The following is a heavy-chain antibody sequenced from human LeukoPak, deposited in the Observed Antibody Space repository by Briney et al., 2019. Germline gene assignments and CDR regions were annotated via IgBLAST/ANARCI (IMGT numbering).Heavy chain of an antibody. CDR2: IIPIFGTT. Sequence: SVKVSCKASGGTFSNYAISWVRQAPGQGLEWMGRIIPIFGTTNYAQKFQGRVTITTDESTSTAYMELSSLRSEDTAVYYCARGILSSGWFDYWGQGTLVTVPS. CDR3: ARGILSSGWFDY. J-gene: IGHJ4*02. D-gene: IGHD6-19*01. CDR1: GGTFSNYA. V-gene: IGHV1-69*05.